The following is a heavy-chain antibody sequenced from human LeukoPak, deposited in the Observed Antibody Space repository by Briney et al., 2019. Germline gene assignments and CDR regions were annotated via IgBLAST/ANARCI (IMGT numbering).Heavy chain of an antibody. CDR1: GGSISSYY. J-gene: IGHJ4*02. D-gene: IGHD1-1*01. Sequence: SETLSLTCTVSGGSISSYYWSWIRQPPGKGLEWIGYIYYSGSTNYNPSLKSRVTISVDTSKNQFSLKLSSVTTADTAVYYCARKLEAGTNFDYWGQGTLVTVSS. CDR2: IYYSGST. V-gene: IGHV4-59*08. CDR3: ARKLEAGTNFDY.